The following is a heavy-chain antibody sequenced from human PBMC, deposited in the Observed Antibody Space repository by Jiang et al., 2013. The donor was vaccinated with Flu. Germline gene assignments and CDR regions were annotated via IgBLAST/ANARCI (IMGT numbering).Heavy chain of an antibody. V-gene: IGHV3-15*01. CDR2: IKRKTDGGTT. CDR1: GFTFSNAW. Sequence: GLVKPGGSLRLSCTTSGFTFSNAWMSWVRQGPGKGLEWVGRIKRKTDGGTTDYTAVVKGRFSISRDDSKNTLYLQMNSLKTEDTALYYCTTATFNSGGAFDVWGQGTMVTVSS. CDR3: TTATFNSGGAFDV. J-gene: IGHJ3*01. D-gene: IGHD2/OR15-2a*01.